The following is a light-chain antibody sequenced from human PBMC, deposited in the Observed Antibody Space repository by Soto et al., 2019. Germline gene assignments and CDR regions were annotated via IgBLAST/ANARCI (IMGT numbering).Light chain of an antibody. CDR3: AAWDDSLSGLYV. Sequence: QLVLTQPPSASGTPGQRVTISCSGSSSNIGRNDVCWYQQLPGTAPKLLVFSNNQRPSGVPDRFSGSKSGTSASLAINGLRSEDEGDYYCAAWDDSLSGLYVFGAGTKLTVL. CDR2: SNN. V-gene: IGLV1-47*02. J-gene: IGLJ1*01. CDR1: SSNIGRND.